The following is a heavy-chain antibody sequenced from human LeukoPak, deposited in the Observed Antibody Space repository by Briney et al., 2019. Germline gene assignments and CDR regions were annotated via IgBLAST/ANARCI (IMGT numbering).Heavy chain of an antibody. V-gene: IGHV3-23*01. Sequence: PGGSLRLSCAASGFIFSSQALSWVRQAPGKGLEWVSSVSGNGGDIYYTDSVKARFTISRDNSRNTLYLQMNSLRADDTAVYYCAKEDRRVRSGFDPWGQGTLVTVSS. CDR2: VSGNGGDI. CDR3: AKEDRRVRSGFDP. D-gene: IGHD1-14*01. J-gene: IGHJ5*02. CDR1: GFIFSSQA.